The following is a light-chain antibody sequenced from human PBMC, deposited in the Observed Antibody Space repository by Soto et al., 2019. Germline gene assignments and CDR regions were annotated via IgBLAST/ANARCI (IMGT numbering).Light chain of an antibody. J-gene: IGKJ1*01. CDR1: QSVSSSY. V-gene: IGKV3-20*01. Sequence: EIVLTQSPGTLSLSPGERATLSCRASQSVSSSYLAWYQQKPGQAPRLLIYGASSRATDIPDRFSGSGSGTDFTLTISRLEPEDFAVYYCQQYGSSPPVTFGQGTKVEIK. CDR2: GAS. CDR3: QQYGSSPPVT.